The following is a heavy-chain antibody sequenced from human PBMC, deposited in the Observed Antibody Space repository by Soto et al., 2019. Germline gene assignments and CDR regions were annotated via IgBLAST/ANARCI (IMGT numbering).Heavy chain of an antibody. CDR3: ARHQPRSVAAVEIPCDF. Sequence: PSETLSLTCTVSGDSIGRYHWRWVRQPPGKGLEWIGFLFSRGCANYNPSLKSRVTISVDTSQSQFSLKLNSVTAGDTPTYSCARHQPRSVAAVEIPCDFWGKGTLVTVAS. J-gene: IGHJ4*02. V-gene: IGHV4-59*01. D-gene: IGHD6-25*01. CDR2: LFSRGCA. CDR1: GDSIGRYH.